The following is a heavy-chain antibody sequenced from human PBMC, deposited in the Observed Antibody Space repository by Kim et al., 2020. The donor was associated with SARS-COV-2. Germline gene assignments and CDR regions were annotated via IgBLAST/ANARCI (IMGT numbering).Heavy chain of an antibody. J-gene: IGHJ5*02. V-gene: IGHV4-28*01. D-gene: IGHD6-13*01. CDR2: IYYSGST. Sequence: SETLSLTCAVSGYSISSSNWWGWIRQPPGKGLEWIGYIYYSGSTYYNPSLKSRVTMSVDTSKNQFSLKLSSVTAVDTAVYYCASVLPGIAAIGAWGQGTLVTVSS. CDR1: GYSISSSNW. CDR3: ASVLPGIAAIGA.